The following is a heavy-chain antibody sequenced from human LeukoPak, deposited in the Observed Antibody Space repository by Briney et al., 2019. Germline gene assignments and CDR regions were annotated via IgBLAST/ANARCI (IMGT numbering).Heavy chain of an antibody. V-gene: IGHV4-4*07. D-gene: IGHD3-10*01. CDR1: GDSISNYY. J-gene: IGHJ4*02. CDR3: ARVSLVRGAPDYYFDY. Sequence: SETLSLTCTVSGDSISNYYWSWIRQPAGKGLEWIGRIYTSGSTNYNPSLKSRVTTSVDTSKNQFSLKLSSVTAADTAVYYCARVSLVRGAPDYYFDYWGQGTLVTVSS. CDR2: IYTSGST.